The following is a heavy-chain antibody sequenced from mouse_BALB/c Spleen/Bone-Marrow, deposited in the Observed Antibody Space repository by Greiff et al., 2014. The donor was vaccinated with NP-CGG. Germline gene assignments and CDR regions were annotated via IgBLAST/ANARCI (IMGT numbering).Heavy chain of an antibody. D-gene: IGHD2-4*01. CDR3: ARDINYDIYWYFDV. J-gene: IGHJ1*01. V-gene: IGHV7-3*02. CDR2: IRNKAKGYTT. Sequence: DVKLVESGGGLVQPGGSLRLSCAISGFTFTDYYMSWVRQPPGKALEWLGFIRNKAKGYTTEYSASVKGRLTISRDNSQSILYLQMNTLRAEDSATYYCARDINYDIYWYFDVWGAGTTVTVSS. CDR1: GFTFTDYY.